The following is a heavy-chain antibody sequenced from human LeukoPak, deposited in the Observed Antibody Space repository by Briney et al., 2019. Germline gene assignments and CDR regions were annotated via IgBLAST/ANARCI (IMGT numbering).Heavy chain of an antibody. J-gene: IGHJ4*02. CDR2: FYHGGST. D-gene: IGHD1-26*01. Sequence: SETLSLTCTVSGYSISTGYYWDWIRQPPGKGLEWIGTFYHGGSTYYNPSLKSRVTISVDTSKNQFSLKLSSVTAADTAVYYCTRGVVGATVADYWGQGTLVTVSS. CDR3: TRGVVGATVADY. V-gene: IGHV4-38-2*02. CDR1: GYSISTGYY.